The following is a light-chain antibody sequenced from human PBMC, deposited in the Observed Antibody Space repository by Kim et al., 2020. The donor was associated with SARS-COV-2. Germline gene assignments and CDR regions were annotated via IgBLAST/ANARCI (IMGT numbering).Light chain of an antibody. J-gene: IGLJ2*01. CDR1: SSDVGSYNP. V-gene: IGLV2-14*03. Sequence: QSALTQPASVSGSPGQSITISCTGTSSDVGSYNPVSWYQQHPGKAPKLLLYNVSERPSGISNRFSGSKSGNTASLTISGLQAEDEADYYCSSHTSRSTLVVFGGGTQLTVL. CDR3: SSHTSRSTLVV. CDR2: NVS.